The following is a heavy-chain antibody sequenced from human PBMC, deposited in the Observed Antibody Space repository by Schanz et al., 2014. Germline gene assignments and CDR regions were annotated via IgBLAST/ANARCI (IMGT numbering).Heavy chain of an antibody. CDR1: GFSFSSYG. CDR3: ATENWWTVEK. J-gene: IGHJ4*02. V-gene: IGHV3-30*02. D-gene: IGHD2-15*01. Sequence: QVQLVESGGGVVQPGGSLRLSCAASGFSFSSYGMHWVRQAPGKGLEWVAFIWHDGRIKYYADSVKGRFTISRDNSKNTLYLQVNSLTAEDTAVYYCATENWWTVEKWGQGTLVTVSS. CDR2: IWHDGRIK.